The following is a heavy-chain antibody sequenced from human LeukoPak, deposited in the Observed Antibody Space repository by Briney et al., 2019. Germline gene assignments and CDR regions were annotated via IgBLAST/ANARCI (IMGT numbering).Heavy chain of an antibody. J-gene: IGHJ5*02. Sequence: SETLSLTCPVSGGSISSYYWSWIRQPPGKGLEWIGYIYYSGSTNYNPSLKSRVTIPVDTSKNQFSLKLSSVTAADPACCYRAIDQDHGWFDPWGQGTLVTVSS. CDR2: IYYSGST. V-gene: IGHV4-59*01. D-gene: IGHD1-14*01. CDR1: GGSISSYY. CDR3: AIDQDHGWFDP.